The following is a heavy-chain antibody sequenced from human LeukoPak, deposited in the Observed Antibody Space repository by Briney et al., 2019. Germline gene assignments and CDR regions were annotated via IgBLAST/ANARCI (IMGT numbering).Heavy chain of an antibody. CDR3: ARGYYGYGDKPFDY. CDR2: IYYSGST. J-gene: IGHJ4*02. V-gene: IGHV4-31*03. CDR1: GGSISSGGYS. Sequence: SQTLSLTCTVSGGSISSGGYSWSWIRQHPGKGLEWIGYIYYSGSTYYNPSLKSRVTISVDTSKNQFSLKLSSVTAADTAVYYCARGYYGYGDKPFDYWGQGTLVTVSS. D-gene: IGHD4-17*01.